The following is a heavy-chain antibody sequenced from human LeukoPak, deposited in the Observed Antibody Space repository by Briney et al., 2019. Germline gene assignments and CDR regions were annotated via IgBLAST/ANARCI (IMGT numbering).Heavy chain of an antibody. D-gene: IGHD3-22*01. CDR2: ISSSSSYI. CDR1: GFTFSSYA. V-gene: IGHV3-21*01. Sequence: GGSLRLSCAASGFTFSSYAMSWVRQAPGKGLEWVSSISSSSSYIYYADSVKGRFTISRDNAKNSLYLQMNSLRAEDTAVYYCARVGTMIVVVDAFDIWGQGTVVTVSS. J-gene: IGHJ3*02. CDR3: ARVGTMIVVVDAFDI.